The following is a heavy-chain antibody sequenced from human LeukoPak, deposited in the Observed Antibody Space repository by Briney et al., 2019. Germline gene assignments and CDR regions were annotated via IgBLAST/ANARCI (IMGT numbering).Heavy chain of an antibody. V-gene: IGHV3-9*01. CDR3: ANSGYNYDYGAFDI. CDR1: GFTFDDYA. D-gene: IGHD5-18*01. CDR2: ISWNSGSI. Sequence: GGSLRLSCAASGFTFDDYAMHWVRQAPGKGLEWVSGISWNSGSIGYADSVKGRFTISRDNAKNSLYLQMNSLRAEDTAVYYCANSGYNYDYGAFDIWGQGTMVTVSS. J-gene: IGHJ3*02.